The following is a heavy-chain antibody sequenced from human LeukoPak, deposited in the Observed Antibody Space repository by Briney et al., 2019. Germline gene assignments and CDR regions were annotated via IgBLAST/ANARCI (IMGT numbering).Heavy chain of an antibody. D-gene: IGHD3-22*01. CDR1: GYTFITYD. J-gene: IGHJ4*02. CDR3: AIPLKLYYDSSGYYDY. Sequence: GASVRVSCKASGYTFITYDINWVRQAPGQGLEWMGWINPNSGGTNYAQKFQGRVTMTRDTSISTAYMELSRLRSDDTAVYYCAIPLKLYYDSSGYYDYWGQGTLVTVSS. CDR2: INPNSGGT. V-gene: IGHV1-2*02.